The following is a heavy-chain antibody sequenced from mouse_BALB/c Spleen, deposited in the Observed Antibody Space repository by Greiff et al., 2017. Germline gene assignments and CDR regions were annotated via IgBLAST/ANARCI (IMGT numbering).Heavy chain of an antibody. D-gene: IGHD2-3*01. V-gene: IGHV2-6-7*01. CDR1: GFSLTGYG. Sequence: VQLMESGPGLVAPSQSLSITCTVSGFSLTGYGVNWVRQPPGKGLEWLGMIWGDGSTDYNSALKSRLSISKDNSKSQVFLKMNSLQTDDTARYYCARDLSYDGYPYAMDYWGQGTSVTVSS. CDR2: IWGDGST. CDR3: ARDLSYDGYPYAMDY. J-gene: IGHJ4*01.